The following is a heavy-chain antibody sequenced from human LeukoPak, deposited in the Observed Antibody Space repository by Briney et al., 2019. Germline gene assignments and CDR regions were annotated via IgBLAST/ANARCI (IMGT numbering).Heavy chain of an antibody. V-gene: IGHV1-18*01. J-gene: IGHJ4*02. Sequence: GASVKVSCKASGYTFTSYDINWVRQATGQGLEWMGWISAYNGNTNYAQKLQGRVTMTTDTSTSTAYMELRSLRSDDTAVYYCARVESYGDIDYWGQGTLVTVSS. CDR3: ARVESYGDIDY. D-gene: IGHD4-17*01. CDR1: GYTFTSYD. CDR2: ISAYNGNT.